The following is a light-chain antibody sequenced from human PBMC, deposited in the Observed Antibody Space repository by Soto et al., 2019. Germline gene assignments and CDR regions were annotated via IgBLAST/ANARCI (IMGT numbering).Light chain of an antibody. CDR3: QHYNDRPLT. CDR2: GAS. CDR1: QNIGSN. V-gene: IGKV3-15*01. Sequence: EIVIAQSPSTLSVSPGERVTLSCRASQNIGSNLAWYQQKFGQAPRLLIYGASTRATGIPARFSGSGSGTEFTLTISSLQSEDFAVYSCQHYNDRPLTFGGGTKVDIK. J-gene: IGKJ4*01.